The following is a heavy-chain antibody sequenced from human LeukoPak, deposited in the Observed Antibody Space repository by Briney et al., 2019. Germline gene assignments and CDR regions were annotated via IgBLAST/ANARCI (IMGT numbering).Heavy chain of an antibody. V-gene: IGHV3-30*03. CDR3: ARTLMEQVVRGGFDY. Sequence: QPGGSLRLSCAASGFTFSRYGMHWVRQAPGKGLEWVAVISYDGSNTYYADSVKGRFTISRDNSKNTLYLQMNSLRAGDTAVYYCARTLMEQVVRGGFDYWGQGTQVTVSS. D-gene: IGHD3-10*01. CDR1: GFTFSRYG. J-gene: IGHJ4*02. CDR2: ISYDGSNT.